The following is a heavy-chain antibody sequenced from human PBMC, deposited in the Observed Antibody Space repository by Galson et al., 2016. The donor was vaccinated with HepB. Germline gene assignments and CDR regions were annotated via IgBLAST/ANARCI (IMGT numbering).Heavy chain of an antibody. V-gene: IGHV1-69*13. CDR1: GGSFSSYS. Sequence: SVKVSCKAPGGSFSSYSFSWVRQAPGQGLEWMGGIIPILGTVNYAQQFQGRVTITADEATSTSYKELSSLRFEDTAVYYCARAPVGGSGYNWFDPWGQGTLVTVSS. J-gene: IGHJ5*02. CDR2: IIPILGTV. D-gene: IGHD5-12*01. CDR3: ARAPVGGSGYNWFDP.